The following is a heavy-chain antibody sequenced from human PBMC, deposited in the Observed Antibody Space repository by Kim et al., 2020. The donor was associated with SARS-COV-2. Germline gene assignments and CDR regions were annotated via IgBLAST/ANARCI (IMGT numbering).Heavy chain of an antibody. V-gene: IGHV3-23*01. J-gene: IGHJ4*02. D-gene: IGHD3-22*01. CDR2: ISGSGGST. CDR3: AKDHYYDSSGYYEMNDY. CDR1: GFTFSSYA. Sequence: GGSLRLSCAASGFTFSSYAMSWVRQAPGKGLEWVSAISGSGGSTYYADSVKGRFTISRDNSKNTLYLQMNSLRAEDTAVYYCAKDHYYDSSGYYEMNDYWGQGTLVTVSS.